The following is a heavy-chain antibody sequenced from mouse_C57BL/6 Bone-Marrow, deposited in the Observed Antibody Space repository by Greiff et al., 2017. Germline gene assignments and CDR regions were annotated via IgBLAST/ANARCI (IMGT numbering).Heavy chain of an antibody. CDR2: IWSGGST. J-gene: IGHJ4*01. Sequence: QVQLQQSGPGLVQPSQSLSITCTVSGFSLTSYGVHWVRQSPGKGLEWLGVIWSGGSTDYNSAFISRLSISKDNSKSQVFFKMNSLQADDTAIYYCATPNYYGSSYGAMDYWVQGTSVTVSS. D-gene: IGHD1-1*01. CDR1: GFSLTSYG. CDR3: ATPNYYGSSYGAMDY. V-gene: IGHV2-2*01.